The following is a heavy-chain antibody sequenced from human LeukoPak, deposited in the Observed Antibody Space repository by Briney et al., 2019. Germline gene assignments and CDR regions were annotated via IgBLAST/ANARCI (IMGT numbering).Heavy chain of an antibody. CDR3: AKDLFSGSGRAGNMAV. D-gene: IGHD3-10*01. V-gene: IGHV3-23*01. J-gene: IGHJ6*03. CDR1: GFTFHNYV. Sequence: SGGSLRLSCAASGFTFHNYVMAWFRHAPGKGLEWVSTIRAGFDNTYSADSVKRRFTISRDNSKSTLYLQMNSLRAEDTRVYHCAKDLFSGSGRAGNMAVCGKGSTVTVSS. CDR2: IRAGFDNT.